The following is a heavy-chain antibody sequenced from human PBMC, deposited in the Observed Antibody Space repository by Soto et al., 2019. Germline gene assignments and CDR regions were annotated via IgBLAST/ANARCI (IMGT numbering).Heavy chain of an antibody. D-gene: IGHD6-6*01. V-gene: IGHV3-30*03. CDR3: ATEWSRSATEFDF. CDR2: ISHDGSNK. CDR1: GFTFSSYG. Sequence: PGGSLRLSCAASGFTFSSYGMHWVRQAPGRGLEWVAVISHDGSNKYYADSVKGRFTISRDNSKNTLYLQVNSLRAEDTALYYCATEWSRSATEFDFWGQGALVTVSS. J-gene: IGHJ4*02.